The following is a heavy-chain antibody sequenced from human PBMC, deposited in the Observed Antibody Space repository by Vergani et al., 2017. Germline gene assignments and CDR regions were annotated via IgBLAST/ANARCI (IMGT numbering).Heavy chain of an antibody. V-gene: IGHV3-53*02. CDR3: ARASCELLRAFDI. J-gene: IGHJ3*02. Sequence: EVQLVETGGGLIQPGGSLRLSCAASGFTVSSNYMSWVRQAPGKGLEWVSVIYSGGSTYYADSVKGRFTISRDNSKNTLYLQMNSLRAEDTAVYYCARASCELLRAFDIWGQGTMVTVSS. D-gene: IGHD1-26*01. CDR2: IYSGGST. CDR1: GFTVSSNY.